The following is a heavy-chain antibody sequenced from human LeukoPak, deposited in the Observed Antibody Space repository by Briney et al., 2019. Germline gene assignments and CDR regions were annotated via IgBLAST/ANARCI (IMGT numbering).Heavy chain of an antibody. J-gene: IGHJ4*02. CDR3: ARVSRRDLYSLLPKMDFDF. CDR2: ISSSSSTI. D-gene: IGHD3-16*01. V-gene: IGHV3-48*04. Sequence: QPGRSLRLSCAASGFTFSSYSMNWVRQAPGKGLEWVSYISSSSSTIYYADSVKGRFTISRDNAKNSLYLQMNSLRAEDTAAYYCARVSRRDLYSLLPKMDFDFWGQGTLVTVSS. CDR1: GFTFSSYS.